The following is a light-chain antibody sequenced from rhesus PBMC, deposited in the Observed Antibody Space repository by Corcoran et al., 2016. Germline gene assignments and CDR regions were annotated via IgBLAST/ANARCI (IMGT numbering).Light chain of an antibody. J-gene: IGKJ2*01. CDR3: QQYNDWLYS. CDR1: QSVGSY. CDR2: SAY. Sequence: EIVMTQSPATLSLSPGETATLSCRASQSVGSYLAWYQQKPGQAPKLLVHSAYFRATGIPERFSGRGSRTDFTLTMSSREPEDVGVYYCQQYNDWLYSFGQGTKVEIK. V-gene: IGKV3-40*01.